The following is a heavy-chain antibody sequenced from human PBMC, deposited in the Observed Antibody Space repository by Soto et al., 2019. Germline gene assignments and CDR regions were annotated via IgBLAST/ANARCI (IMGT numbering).Heavy chain of an antibody. J-gene: IGHJ4*02. D-gene: IGHD1-26*01. CDR3: ATYSGSYYVFGY. CDR2: MNPNSGNT. V-gene: IGHV1-8*01. Sequence: RASVKVSCKASGYTFISNDINWVRQATGQGLEWMGWMNPNSGNTGYAQKFQGRVTLTRNTSISTAYMELSGLTSEDTAVYYCATYSGSYYVFGYWGQGTLVTVSS. CDR1: GYTFISND.